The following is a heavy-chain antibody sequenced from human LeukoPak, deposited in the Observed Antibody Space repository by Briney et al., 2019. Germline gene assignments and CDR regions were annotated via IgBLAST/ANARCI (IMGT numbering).Heavy chain of an antibody. D-gene: IGHD3-22*01. CDR2: IRSKAYGGTM. J-gene: IGHJ4*02. Sequence: GGSLRLSCITSGFTFGDYGMTWFRQAPGKGLEWVSHIRSKAYGGTMEYAASARGRFTVSRDDPKSVAYLQMSRLTTEDTAVYYCTRGYDTSAWLFDYWGQGTLVTVSS. V-gene: IGHV3-49*03. CDR1: GFTFGDYG. CDR3: TRGYDTSAWLFDY.